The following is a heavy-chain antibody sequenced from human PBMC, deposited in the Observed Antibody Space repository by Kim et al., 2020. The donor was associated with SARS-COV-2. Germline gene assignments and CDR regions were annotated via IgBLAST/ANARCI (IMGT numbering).Heavy chain of an antibody. J-gene: IGHJ3*02. V-gene: IGHV4-34*01. Sequence: SETLSLTCAVYGGSFSGYYWSWIRQPPGKGLEWIGEINHSGSTNYNPSLKSRVTISVDTSKNQFSLKLSSVTAADTAVYYCARGLGPYTVTTVVGAFDIWGQGTMVTVSS. CDR2: INHSGST. CDR3: ARGLGPYTVTTVVGAFDI. D-gene: IGHD4-17*01. CDR1: GGSFSGYY.